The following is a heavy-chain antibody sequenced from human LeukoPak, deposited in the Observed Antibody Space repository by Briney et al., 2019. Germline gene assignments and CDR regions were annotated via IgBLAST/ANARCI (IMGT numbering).Heavy chain of an antibody. Sequence: PGGSLSLSCAASGFTFSSYWMSWVRQAPGKGLEWVANIKNVGREKYYVDSVKDRFTISRDSAKNSLYLQMNSLRAEDTAVYYCARKVQSWELLDYWGQGTLVTVSS. V-gene: IGHV3-7*01. CDR1: GFTFSSYW. CDR2: IKNVGREK. D-gene: IGHD1-26*01. J-gene: IGHJ4*02. CDR3: ARKVQSWELLDY.